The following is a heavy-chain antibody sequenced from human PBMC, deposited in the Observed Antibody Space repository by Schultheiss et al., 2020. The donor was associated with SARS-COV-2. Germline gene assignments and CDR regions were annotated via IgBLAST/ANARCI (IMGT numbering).Heavy chain of an antibody. CDR1: GFTFSSYA. CDR2: ISYDGSNK. Sequence: GGSLRLSCAASGFTFSSYAMHWVRQAPGKGLEWVAVISYDGSNKYYADSVKGRFTISRDNSKNTLYLQMNSLRAEDTAVYYCAKGSPIYWGQGTLVTVSS. CDR3: AKGSPIY. V-gene: IGHV3-30-3*01. J-gene: IGHJ4*02.